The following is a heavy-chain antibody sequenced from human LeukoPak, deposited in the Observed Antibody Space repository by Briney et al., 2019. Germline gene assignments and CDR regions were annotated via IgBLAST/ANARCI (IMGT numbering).Heavy chain of an antibody. CDR2: IWYDGSNK. V-gene: IGHV3-33*01. CDR1: GFTFSSYG. Sequence: GGSLRLSCAASGFTFSSYGMHWVRQAPGKGLEWVAVIWYDGSNKYYADSVKGRLTISRDNSKNTLYLQMNSLRAEDTAVYYCARDLPSYYYDSSGTPFDYWGQGTLVTVSS. J-gene: IGHJ4*02. D-gene: IGHD3-22*01. CDR3: ARDLPSYYYDSSGTPFDY.